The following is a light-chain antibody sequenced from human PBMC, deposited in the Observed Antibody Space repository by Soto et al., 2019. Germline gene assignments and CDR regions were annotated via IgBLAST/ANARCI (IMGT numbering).Light chain of an antibody. Sequence: DIQMTQSPSTLSASVGDRVTITCRASQSISSWLAWYQQKPGKAPKLLIYKTSSLESGVPSRFSGSGSGTEFTLTISSLQPDDFATYYCQHYNSIQGTFGQGTKLEIK. CDR2: KTS. J-gene: IGKJ2*02. V-gene: IGKV1-5*03. CDR1: QSISSW. CDR3: QHYNSIQGT.